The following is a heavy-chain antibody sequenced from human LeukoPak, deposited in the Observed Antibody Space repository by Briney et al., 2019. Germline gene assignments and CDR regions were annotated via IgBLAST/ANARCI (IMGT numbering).Heavy chain of an antibody. V-gene: IGHV1-2*02. CDR1: GYTFPAND. J-gene: IGHJ6*02. CDR2: INPNSGVS. Sequence: ASVKVSCKASGYTFPANDMHWVRQAPGQGLEWMGWINPNSGVSNSAQTFQGRVTMTREPSMRTAYMELSRLSSDDTAVYYCARDVSSDIVVVPAAFYYYYGMDVWGQGTTVTVSS. CDR3: ARDVSSDIVVVPAAFYYYYGMDV. D-gene: IGHD2-2*01.